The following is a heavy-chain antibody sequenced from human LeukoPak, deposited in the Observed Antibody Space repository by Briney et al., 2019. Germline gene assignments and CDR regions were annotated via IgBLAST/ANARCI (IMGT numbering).Heavy chain of an antibody. CDR3: ARLRIAAAGTPIDY. Sequence: PSEPLTLTCTVSGHSVSSCSYYWSWIRQPPGKVLVWFGYIYYSGSTNYNPSLKSRVTISVDTSKNQFSQKLSSVTAADTAVYYGARLRIAAAGTPIDYWGQGTLVTVSS. CDR2: IYYSGST. D-gene: IGHD6-13*01. CDR1: GHSVSSCSYY. V-gene: IGHV4-61*01. J-gene: IGHJ4*02.